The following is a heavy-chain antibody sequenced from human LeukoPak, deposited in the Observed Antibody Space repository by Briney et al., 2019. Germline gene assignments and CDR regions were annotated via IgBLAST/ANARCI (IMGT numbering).Heavy chain of an antibody. CDR1: GFTFSSYA. CDR3: ARDWVRSSCTD. Sequence: GRSLRLSCAASGFTFSSYAMHWVRQAPGKGLEWVAVISYDGSNKYYADSVKGRFTISRDNSKNTLYLQMNSLRAEDTAVYYCARDWVRSSCTDWGQGNLVTVSS. CDR2: ISYDGSNK. V-gene: IGHV3-30-3*01. D-gene: IGHD6-13*01. J-gene: IGHJ4*02.